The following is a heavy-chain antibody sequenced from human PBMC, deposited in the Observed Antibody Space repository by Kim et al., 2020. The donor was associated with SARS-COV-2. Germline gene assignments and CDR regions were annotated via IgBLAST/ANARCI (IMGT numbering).Heavy chain of an antibody. Sequence: NSRKSRVTISRGNSKNTLYLQRNSLRAEETAVYYCAKAPKVRGTTDYWGQGTLVTVSS. J-gene: IGHJ4*02. D-gene: IGHD1-1*01. CDR3: AKAPKVRGTTDY. V-gene: IGHV3-23*01.